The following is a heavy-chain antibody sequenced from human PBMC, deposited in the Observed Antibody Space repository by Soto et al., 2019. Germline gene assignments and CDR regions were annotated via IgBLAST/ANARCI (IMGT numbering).Heavy chain of an antibody. CDR3: ARAMTTVNTEHYYYGMDV. J-gene: IGHJ6*02. CDR2: IYPGDSDT. D-gene: IGHD4-17*01. Sequence: GESLKISCKGSGYSFTSYWIGWVRQMPGKGLEWMGIIYPGDSDTRYSPSFQGQVTISADKSISTAYLQWSSLKASDTAMYYCARAMTTVNTEHYYYGMDVWGQGTTVTVSS. V-gene: IGHV5-51*01. CDR1: GYSFTSYW.